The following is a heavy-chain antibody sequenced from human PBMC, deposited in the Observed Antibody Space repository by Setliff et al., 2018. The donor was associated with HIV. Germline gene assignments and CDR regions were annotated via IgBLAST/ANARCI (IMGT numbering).Heavy chain of an antibody. D-gene: IGHD6-6*01. Sequence: GESLKISCKGFGYSFSDNWIGWVRQMPGQGLEWMGIIYPDDSATRYSPSFQGQVTISVDQSITTAYLQWSSLKASDTAMYYCATSPGTYSDSSASYFDYWGQGTLVTVSS. V-gene: IGHV5-51*01. CDR1: GYSFSDNW. CDR2: IYPDDSAT. J-gene: IGHJ4*02. CDR3: ATSPGTYSDSSASYFDY.